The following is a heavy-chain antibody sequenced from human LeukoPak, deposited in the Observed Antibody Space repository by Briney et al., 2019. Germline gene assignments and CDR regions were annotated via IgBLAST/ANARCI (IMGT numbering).Heavy chain of an antibody. CDR3: ARGVRRIAARPLDY. D-gene: IGHD6-6*01. CDR1: GGSISSSSYY. Sequence: SETLSLTCTVSGGSISSSSYYWGWIRQPPGKGLEWIGTIYYSGTTYYNPSLKSRVTISVDMSKDQFSLKLSSVTAADTAVYYCARGVRRIAARPLDYWGQGTLVTVSS. V-gene: IGHV4-39*01. CDR2: IYYSGTT. J-gene: IGHJ4*02.